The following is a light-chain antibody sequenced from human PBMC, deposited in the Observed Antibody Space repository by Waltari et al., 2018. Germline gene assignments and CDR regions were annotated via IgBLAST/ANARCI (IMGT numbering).Light chain of an antibody. CDR3: QSGGHGTWV. CDR2: VNSDGSP. J-gene: IGLJ3*02. V-gene: IGLV4-69*01. CDR1: GGHSSNT. Sequence: LVLTQSPSASASLGAPVRPTCPLDGGHSSNTIARPQQQPEKGPRYLMKVNSDGSPSKGDEIPDRFSGSGSGAERYLTIASVQSEDEADYYCQSGGHGTWVFGGGTKLTVL.